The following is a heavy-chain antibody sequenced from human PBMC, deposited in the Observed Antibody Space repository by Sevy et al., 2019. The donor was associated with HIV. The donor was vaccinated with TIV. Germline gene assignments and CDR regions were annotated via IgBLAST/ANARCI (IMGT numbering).Heavy chain of an antibody. Sequence: GGSLRLSCAASGFTFSHHNMNWVRQAPGKGLEWISYISKSGGTTNFADSVRGRFTISRDNAKNSLFLEMHSLTDEDTAAYYCAREENRELGTIPLDSWGRGIQVTVSS. CDR1: GFTFSHHN. D-gene: IGHD7-27*01. CDR2: ISKSGGTT. J-gene: IGHJ4*02. V-gene: IGHV3-48*02. CDR3: AREENRELGTIPLDS.